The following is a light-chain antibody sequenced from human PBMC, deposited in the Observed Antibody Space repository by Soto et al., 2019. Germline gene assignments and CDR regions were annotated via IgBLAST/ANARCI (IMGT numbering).Light chain of an antibody. CDR1: SSNMRTNT. CDR2: SND. CDR3: AAWDDRLAWV. V-gene: IGLV1-44*01. Sequence: QAVVTQPPSASGTPGQTVSISCSGTSSNMRTNTVNWYQHLPGTAPKLIIYSNDQRPSGVPDRFSASKSGTSASLAINGLQSADEAVYYCAAWDDRLAWVFGGGTQLTVL. J-gene: IGLJ3*02.